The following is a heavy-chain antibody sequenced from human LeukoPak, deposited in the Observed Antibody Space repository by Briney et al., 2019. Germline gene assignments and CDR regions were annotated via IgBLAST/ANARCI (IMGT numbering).Heavy chain of an antibody. CDR2: ISSSSSYI. D-gene: IGHD2-15*01. V-gene: IGHV3-21*01. CDR3: ARPTGCSGGSCYSGGAFDI. J-gene: IGHJ3*02. CDR1: GFTFSSYS. Sequence: GGSLRLSCAASGFTFSSYSMNWVRQAPGKGLEGVSSISSSSSYIYYADSVKGRFTISRDNAKNSLYLQMNSLRAKDTAVYYCARPTGCSGGSCYSGGAFDIWGQGTMVTVSS.